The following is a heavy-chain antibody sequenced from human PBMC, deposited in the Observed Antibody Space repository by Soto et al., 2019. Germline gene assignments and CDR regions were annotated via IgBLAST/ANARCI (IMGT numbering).Heavy chain of an antibody. CDR1: GFTFSSYW. D-gene: IGHD3-10*01. J-gene: IGHJ5*02. Sequence: PGGSLRLSCAASGFTFSSYWMSWVRQAPGKGLEWVANIKQDGSEKYYVDSVKGRFTISRDNAKNSLYLQMNSLRAEDTAVYYCARDPAYYYGSAPRNPWGQGTLVTVSS. V-gene: IGHV3-7*01. CDR3: ARDPAYYYGSAPRNP. CDR2: IKQDGSEK.